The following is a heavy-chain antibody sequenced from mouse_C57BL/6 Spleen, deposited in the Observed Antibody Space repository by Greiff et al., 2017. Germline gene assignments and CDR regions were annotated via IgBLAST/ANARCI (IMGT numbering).Heavy chain of an antibody. CDR2: INPNNGGT. Sequence: VQLQQSGPELVKPGASVKIPCKASGYTFTDYNMDWVKQSHGKSLEWIGDINPNNGGTIYNQKFKGKDTLTVDKSSSTAYMELRSLTSEDTAVYYCARRGSSGHYFDYWGQGTTLTVSS. V-gene: IGHV1-18*01. CDR1: GYTFTDYN. CDR3: ARRGSSGHYFDY. J-gene: IGHJ2*01. D-gene: IGHD3-2*02.